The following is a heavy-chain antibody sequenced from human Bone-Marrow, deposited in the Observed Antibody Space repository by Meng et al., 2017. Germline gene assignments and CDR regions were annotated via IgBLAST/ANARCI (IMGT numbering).Heavy chain of an antibody. CDR2: ITPDGRR. J-gene: IGHJ4*02. CDR3: ARASIAVAGVDY. CDR1: GFTFAGSD. D-gene: IGHD6-19*01. V-gene: IGHV3-30*03. Sequence: QVQLVESGGGVVQPGRSLRLSCAASGFTFAGSDMHWVRQAPGKGLEWVAVITPDGRRNYADSVKGRFSISRDNAKNTLYLQMNSLRAEDTAVYYCARASIAVAGVDYWGQGTLVTVSS.